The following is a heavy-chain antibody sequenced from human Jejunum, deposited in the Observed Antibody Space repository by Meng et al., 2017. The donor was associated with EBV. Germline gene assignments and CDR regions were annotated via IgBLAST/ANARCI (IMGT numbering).Heavy chain of an antibody. CDR2: TYYSSKWYN. J-gene: IGHJ4*02. V-gene: IGHV6-1*01. CDR1: GDTVAGNRAA. D-gene: IGHD1-1*01. CDR3: ARETTGGYYFDY. Sequence: HGQLPRAGPGLVRPSPPPSLPGATPGDTVAGNRAAGNCIMQTPSRGLEWLERTYYSSKWYNDYAQSVKSRLTINPDTSKNQFSLQLNSVTPDDTAVYYCARETTGGYYFDYCGQRTLVTVSS.